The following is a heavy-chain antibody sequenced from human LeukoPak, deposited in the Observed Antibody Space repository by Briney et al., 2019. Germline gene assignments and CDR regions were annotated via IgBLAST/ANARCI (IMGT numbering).Heavy chain of an antibody. D-gene: IGHD1-7*01. CDR1: GYSISSGYY. CDR3: YSGTTWSYFDL. Sequence: PSETLSLTCTVSGYSISSGYYWGWLRQPPGEGLEWIGSIYHSGGTYYNPSLKSRVTISVDTSKNQFSLKLSSVTAADTVVYYCYSGTTWSYFDLWGRGTLVTVSS. CDR2: IYHSGGT. J-gene: IGHJ2*01. V-gene: IGHV4-38-2*02.